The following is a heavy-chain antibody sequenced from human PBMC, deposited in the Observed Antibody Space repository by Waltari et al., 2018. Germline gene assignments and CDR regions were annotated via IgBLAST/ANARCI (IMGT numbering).Heavy chain of an antibody. D-gene: IGHD3-10*01. CDR3: ARGRGNYPY. CDR2: IYYSGST. V-gene: IGHV4-59*01. J-gene: IGHJ4*02. Sequence: QLQESGPGLVKPSETLSLTCTVSGCSMTTYYWSWLRQPPGKGLEWMGYIYYSGSTNYNPSLKSRVTISVDTSENQCSLKLTSVTAADTAVYYCARGRGNYPYWGQGTLVTVSS. CDR1: GCSMTTYY.